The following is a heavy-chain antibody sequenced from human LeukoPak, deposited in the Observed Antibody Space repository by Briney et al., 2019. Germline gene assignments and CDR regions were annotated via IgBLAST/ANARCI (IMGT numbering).Heavy chain of an antibody. Sequence: GGSLRLSCAASGFTFSTYAMSWVRQAPGKGLEWVSVISGSSSSTYYADSVKGRFTISRDNSKNTLYLQMNSLRAEDTAVYYCAKDSYDSSGYYYPDAFDIWGQGTMVTVSS. CDR3: AKDSYDSSGYYYPDAFDI. CDR1: GFTFSTYA. J-gene: IGHJ3*02. CDR2: ISGSSSST. V-gene: IGHV3-23*01. D-gene: IGHD3-22*01.